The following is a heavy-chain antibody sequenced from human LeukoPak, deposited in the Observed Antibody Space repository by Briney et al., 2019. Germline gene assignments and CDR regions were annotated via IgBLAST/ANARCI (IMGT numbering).Heavy chain of an antibody. CDR1: GYTFTSYG. D-gene: IGHD2-8*01. CDR3: GRGGVDTNGAYYYYYMDV. CDR2: ISAYNGNT. J-gene: IGHJ6*03. Sequence: GASVKVSCKTSGYTFTSYGITWVRQAPGQGLEWMGWISAYNGNTNYAQKLQDRVTMTTDTSTSTAYMELGSLRSDDTAVYYCGRGGVDTNGAYYYYYMDVWGKGTTVTVSS. V-gene: IGHV1-18*01.